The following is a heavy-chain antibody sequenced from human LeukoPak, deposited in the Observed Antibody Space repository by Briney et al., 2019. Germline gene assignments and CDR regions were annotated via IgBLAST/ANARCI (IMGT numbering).Heavy chain of an antibody. CDR3: ARDRGYYDSSGYYYGTE. D-gene: IGHD3-22*01. J-gene: IGHJ4*02. Sequence: PSQTLSLTCTVSGGSLSSGSYYWSWIRQPAGKGLEWIGRIYTSGSTNYNPSLKSRVTISVDTSKNQFSLKLSSVTAADTAVYYCARDRGYYDSSGYYYGTEWGQGTLVTVSS. CDR1: GGSLSSGSYY. CDR2: IYTSGST. V-gene: IGHV4-61*02.